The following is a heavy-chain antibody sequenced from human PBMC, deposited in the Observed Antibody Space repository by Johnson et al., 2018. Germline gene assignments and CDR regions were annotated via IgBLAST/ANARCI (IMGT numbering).Heavy chain of an antibody. D-gene: IGHD6-19*01. CDR1: GFTFSSYS. V-gene: IGHV3-21*04. J-gene: IGHJ6*02. CDR2: ISSSSSYI. CDR3: TKAPIAVADHYYYGMDV. Sequence: VQLVQSGGGLVKPGGSLRLSCAASGFTFSSYSMNWVRQAPGKGLEWVSSISSSSSYIYYADSVKGRFTISRDNSKNTLYLQMNSLTAEDTAIYYSTKAPIAVADHYYYGMDVWGQGTTVTVS.